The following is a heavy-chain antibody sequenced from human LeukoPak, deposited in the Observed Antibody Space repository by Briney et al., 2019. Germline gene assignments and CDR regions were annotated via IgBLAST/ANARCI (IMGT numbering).Heavy chain of an antibody. CDR3: ARGLEYCSSTSCYYYYYYMDV. Sequence: PGGSLRLSCAASGFTFSSYAMSWVRQAPGKGLEWVSYISSSSSTIYYADSVKGRFTISRDNAKNSLYLQMNSLRAEDTAVYYCARGLEYCSSTSCYYYYYYMDVWGKGTTVTVSS. CDR2: ISSSSSTI. J-gene: IGHJ6*03. CDR1: GFTFSSYA. D-gene: IGHD2-2*01. V-gene: IGHV3-48*01.